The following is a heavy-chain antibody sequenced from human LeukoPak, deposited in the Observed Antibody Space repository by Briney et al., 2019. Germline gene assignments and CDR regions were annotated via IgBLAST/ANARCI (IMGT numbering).Heavy chain of an antibody. J-gene: IGHJ4*02. Sequence: PGGSLRLSCAASGFTFSSYGMHWVRQAPGKGLEWVAVISYDGSNKYYADSVKGRFTISRDNSKNTLYLQMNSLRAEDTAVYYCAKPYGSSGYYFDYWGQGTLVTVSS. CDR3: AKPYGSSGYYFDY. D-gene: IGHD6-13*01. CDR2: ISYDGSNK. CDR1: GFTFSSYG. V-gene: IGHV3-30*18.